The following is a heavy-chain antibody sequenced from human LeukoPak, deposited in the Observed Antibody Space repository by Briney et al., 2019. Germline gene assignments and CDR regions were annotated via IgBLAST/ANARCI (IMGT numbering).Heavy chain of an antibody. J-gene: IGHJ4*02. D-gene: IGHD2-15*01. CDR3: ARGTIAATVDY. V-gene: IGHV1-8*01. Sequence: ASVKVSCKASGYTLTSYDINWVQQATGQGLEWMGWMNPNSGNTGYAQKFQGRVTMTRNTSISTAYMELSSLRSEDTAVYYCARGTIAATVDYWGQGTLVTVSS. CDR2: MNPNSGNT. CDR1: GYTLTSYD.